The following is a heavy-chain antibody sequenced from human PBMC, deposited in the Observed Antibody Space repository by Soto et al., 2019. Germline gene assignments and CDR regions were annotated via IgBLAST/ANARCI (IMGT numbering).Heavy chain of an antibody. CDR2: IKQDGTEK. CDR1: VFTFSRYW. Sequence: PVGSLRLSCASSVFTFSRYWMDCVRHSPGKGLEWVANIKQDGTEKNYVDSVKGRFTISRDNARNSLYLRMDSLRAEDTAVYFCARGDTPMITGMDSFDIWGQGTMVTV. J-gene: IGHJ3*02. D-gene: IGHD5-18*01. CDR3: ARGDTPMITGMDSFDI. V-gene: IGHV3-7*01.